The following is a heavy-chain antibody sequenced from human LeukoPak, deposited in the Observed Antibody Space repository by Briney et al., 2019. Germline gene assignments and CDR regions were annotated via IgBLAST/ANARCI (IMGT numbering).Heavy chain of an antibody. Sequence: ASVKVSCKASGGTFSSYAISWVRQAPGQGLEWMGGIIPIFGTANYAQKFQGRVTITADESTSTAYMELSSLRSEDTAVYWCGVGVGRMDVWGQGTTVTVSS. CDR1: GGTFSSYA. J-gene: IGHJ6*02. CDR3: GVGVGRMDV. V-gene: IGHV1-69*13. CDR2: IIPIFGTA. D-gene: IGHD3-10*01.